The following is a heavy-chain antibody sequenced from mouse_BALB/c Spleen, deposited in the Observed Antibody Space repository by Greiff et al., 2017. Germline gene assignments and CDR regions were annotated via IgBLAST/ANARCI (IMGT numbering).Heavy chain of an antibody. Sequence: VQGVESGAELAKPGASVKMSCKASGYTFTSYWMHWVKQRPGQGLEWIGYINPSTGYTEYNQKFKDKATLTADKSSSTAYMQLSSLTSEDSAVYYCARGITTVVATPYYFDYWGQGTTLTVAS. V-gene: IGHV1-7*01. CDR1: GYTFTSYW. J-gene: IGHJ2*01. CDR3: ARGITTVVATPYYFDY. D-gene: IGHD1-1*01. CDR2: INPSTGYT.